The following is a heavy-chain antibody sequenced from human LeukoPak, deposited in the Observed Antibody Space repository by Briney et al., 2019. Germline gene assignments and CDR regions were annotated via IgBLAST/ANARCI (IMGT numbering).Heavy chain of an antibody. CDR3: AAWGLNNY. Sequence: GGSLRLSCSASGFAFSDYWMNWVRQAPGKGPEWVANINLGGSAKLYVDSVRGRCTISRDNAKNSLYLQLNSLRVEDTAVYYGAAWGLNNYWGQGTLVTVSS. CDR2: INLGGSAK. D-gene: IGHD7-27*01. CDR1: GFAFSDYW. V-gene: IGHV3-7*01. J-gene: IGHJ4*02.